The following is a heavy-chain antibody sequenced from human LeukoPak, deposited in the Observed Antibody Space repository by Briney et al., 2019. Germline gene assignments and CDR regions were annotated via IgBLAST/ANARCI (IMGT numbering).Heavy chain of an antibody. D-gene: IGHD3-10*01. CDR3: ARHVRFGEFYYYYMDV. V-gene: IGHV4-34*01. Sequence: PSETLSLTCAVYGGSFSGYYWSWIRQPPGKGVEWIGEINHSGSTNYNPSLKSRVTISVDTSKNQFSLKLSSVTAADTAVYYCARHVRFGEFYYYYMDVWGKGTTVTVSS. CDR1: GGSFSGYY. CDR2: INHSGST. J-gene: IGHJ6*03.